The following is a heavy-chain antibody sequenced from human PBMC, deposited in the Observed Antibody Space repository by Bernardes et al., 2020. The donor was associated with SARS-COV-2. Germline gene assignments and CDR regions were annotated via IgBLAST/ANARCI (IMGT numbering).Heavy chain of an antibody. Sequence: GGSLRLSCAASGFTFDDYAMHWVRQAPGKGLEWVSGISWNSGSIGYADSVKGRFTISRDNAKNSLYLQMNSLRAEDTALYYCAKAAPYYYYYGMDVWGQGTTVTVSS. J-gene: IGHJ6*02. CDR3: AKAAPYYYYYGMDV. CDR1: GFTFDDYA. CDR2: ISWNSGSI. V-gene: IGHV3-9*01.